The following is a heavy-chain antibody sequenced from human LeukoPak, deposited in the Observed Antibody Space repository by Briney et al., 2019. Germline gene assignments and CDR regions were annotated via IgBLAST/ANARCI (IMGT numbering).Heavy chain of an antibody. Sequence: PSETLSLTCFVSGGSIGSLDYYWGWIRHPPGKGLEWIGSVYSRGSTHRNPALKSRVTISEDTSKNQFSLMLTSVSAADTAVYYCASQSPYGSGTHALGHWGQGILVIVSS. CDR2: VYSRGST. V-gene: IGHV4-39*01. CDR3: ASQSPYGSGTHALGH. D-gene: IGHD3-10*01. CDR1: GGSIGSLDYY. J-gene: IGHJ4*02.